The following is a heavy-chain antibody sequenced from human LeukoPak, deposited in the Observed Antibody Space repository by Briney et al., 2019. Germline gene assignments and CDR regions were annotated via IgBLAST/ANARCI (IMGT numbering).Heavy chain of an antibody. CDR3: ARQIRTTFNNWFDP. D-gene: IGHD3-16*01. CDR1: GFTFSSYS. Sequence: GGSLTPSCAASGFTFSSYSMNWVRQAPGKGLEWVSCINSDGSGTSYAASVKGRFTISRDNAKNTLYLQMNSLRVEDTAVYYCARQIRTTFNNWFDPWGQGTLVTVSS. V-gene: IGHV3-74*01. CDR2: INSDGSGT. J-gene: IGHJ5*02.